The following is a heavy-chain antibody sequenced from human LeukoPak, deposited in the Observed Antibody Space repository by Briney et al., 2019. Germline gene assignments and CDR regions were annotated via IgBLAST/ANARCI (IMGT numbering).Heavy chain of an antibody. D-gene: IGHD2-2*03. V-gene: IGHV1-2*02. CDR2: INPNSGGT. J-gene: IGHJ6*02. Sequence: ASVKVSCKASGYTFSGYYMHWVRQAPGQGLEWMGWINPNSGGTNYAQKFQGRVTMTRDTSISTVYMELSRLTSDDTAVYYCAMSGYCTSSSCYYYYGMDVWGQGTLVTVSS. CDR3: AMSGYCTSSSCYYYYGMDV. CDR1: GYTFSGYY.